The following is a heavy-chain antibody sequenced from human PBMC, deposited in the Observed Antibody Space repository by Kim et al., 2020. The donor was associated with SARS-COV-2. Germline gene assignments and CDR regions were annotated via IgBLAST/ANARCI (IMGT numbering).Heavy chain of an antibody. CDR2: VSYDGKVQ. D-gene: IGHD2-2*01. CDR1: GFIFSNYG. Sequence: LSLTCAASGFIFSNYGMHWLRQAPGKGLEWVAVVSYDGKVQYYGDSVKGRFTISRDNSKNTVYLQMNSLRVEDTAVYFCVKEALVRRSTWDDSWGQGTLVTVSS. J-gene: IGHJ4*02. CDR3: VKEALVRRSTWDDS. V-gene: IGHV3-30*18.